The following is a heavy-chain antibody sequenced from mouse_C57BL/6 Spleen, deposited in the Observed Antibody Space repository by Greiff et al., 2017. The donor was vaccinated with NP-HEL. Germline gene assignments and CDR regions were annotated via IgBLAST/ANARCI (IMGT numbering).Heavy chain of an antibody. J-gene: IGHJ3*01. D-gene: IGHD1-1*01. CDR2: LDPSASYT. V-gene: IGHV1-59*01. Sequence: QVQLKQPGAELVRPGTSVKLSCKASGYTFTSYWMHWVKQRPGQGLEWIGVLDPSASYTNYNQKFKGKATLTVDTSSRTAYMQLSSLTFEDSAVYYCASDTTVVAPFAYWGQGTLVTVSA. CDR3: ASDTTVVAPFAY. CDR1: GYTFTSYW.